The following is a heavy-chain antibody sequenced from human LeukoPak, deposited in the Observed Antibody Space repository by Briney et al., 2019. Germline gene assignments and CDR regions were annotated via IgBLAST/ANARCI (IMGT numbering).Heavy chain of an antibody. D-gene: IGHD6-19*01. V-gene: IGHV4-31*03. CDR2: IYYSGST. J-gene: IGHJ4*02. CDR1: GGSISSGGYY. Sequence: PSQTLSLTCTVSGGSISSGGYYWSWIRQHPGTGLEWIGYIYYSGSTYYNPSLKSRVTISVDTSKNQFSLKLSSVTAADTAVYYCARGGSLAVAPHQYYFDYWGQGTLVTVSS. CDR3: ARGGSLAVAPHQYYFDY.